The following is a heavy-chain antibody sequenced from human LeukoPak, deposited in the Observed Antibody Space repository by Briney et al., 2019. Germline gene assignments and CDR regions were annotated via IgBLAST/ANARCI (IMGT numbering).Heavy chain of an antibody. CDR1: GFTFRSFT. CDR2: ISSSTRYI. D-gene: IGHD6-13*01. Sequence: GGSLRLSCAASGFTFRSFTMNWVRQAPGKGLEWVSSISSSTRYIYYADSVKGRFTISRDNAKNSVFLRMNSLRIEDTAVYYCASGSSRWYVIDYWGQGTLVTVSS. J-gene: IGHJ4*02. CDR3: ASGSSRWYVIDY. V-gene: IGHV3-21*01.